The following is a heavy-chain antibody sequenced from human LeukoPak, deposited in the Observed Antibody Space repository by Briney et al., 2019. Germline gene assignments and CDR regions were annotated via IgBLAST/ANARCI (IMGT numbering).Heavy chain of an antibody. CDR2: ISYDGSNK. CDR1: GFTFSSYG. V-gene: IGHV3-30*03. J-gene: IGHJ4*02. CDR3: ATGYDSSGYYQY. Sequence: GGSLRLSCAASGFTFSSYGMHWVRQAPGKGLEWVAGISYDGSNKYYADSVKGRFTISRDNSKNTLYLQMNSLRAEDTAVYYCATGYDSSGYYQYWGQGTLVTVSS. D-gene: IGHD3-22*01.